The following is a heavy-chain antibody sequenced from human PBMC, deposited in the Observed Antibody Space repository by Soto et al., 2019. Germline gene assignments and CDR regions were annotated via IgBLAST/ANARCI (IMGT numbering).Heavy chain of an antibody. V-gene: IGHV4-39*01. CDR2: IYYSGST. Sequence: SETLSLTCTVSGGSISSSSYYWGWIRQPPGKGLEWIGSIYYSGSTYYNPSLKSRVTISVDTSKNQFSLKLSSVTAADTAVYYCATLDYSNSKIDYWGQGTLVTVSS. CDR1: GGSISSSSYY. CDR3: ATLDYSNSKIDY. J-gene: IGHJ4*02. D-gene: IGHD4-4*01.